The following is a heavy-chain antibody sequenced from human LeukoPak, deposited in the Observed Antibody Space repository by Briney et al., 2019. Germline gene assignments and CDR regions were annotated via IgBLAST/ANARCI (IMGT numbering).Heavy chain of an antibody. V-gene: IGHV1-18*01. CDR3: ARAQREKYSSSWYVSWFDP. J-gene: IGHJ5*02. D-gene: IGHD6-13*01. Sequence: ASVKVSCKASGYTFTSYGISWVRQAPGQGLEWMGWISAYNGNTNYAQKLQGRVTMTTDTSTSTAYMELRSLRSDDTAVYYCARAQREKYSSSWYVSWFDPWGQGTLVTVSS. CDR2: ISAYNGNT. CDR1: GYTFTSYG.